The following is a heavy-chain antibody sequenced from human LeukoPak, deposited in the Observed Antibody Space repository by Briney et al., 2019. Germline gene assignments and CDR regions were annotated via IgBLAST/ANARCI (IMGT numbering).Heavy chain of an antibody. CDR3: AKALAPRTYYYDSSGYYFDY. Sequence: GGSLRLSCAASGFTFSSYAMSWVRQAPGKGLEWVSAISSSGGSTYYADSVKGRFTISRDNSKNTLYLQMNSLRAEDTAVYYCAKALAPRTYYYDSSGYYFDYWGQGTLVTVSS. CDR2: ISSSGGST. CDR1: GFTFSSYA. V-gene: IGHV3-23*01. D-gene: IGHD3-22*01. J-gene: IGHJ4*02.